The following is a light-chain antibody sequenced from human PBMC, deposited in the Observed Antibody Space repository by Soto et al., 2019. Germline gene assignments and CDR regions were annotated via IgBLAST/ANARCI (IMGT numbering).Light chain of an antibody. CDR1: SSHIGADYD. Sequence: QPVLTQPPSVSGAPGQRVTISCTGSSSHIGADYDVHWYQQLPGTAPKLLIYGNSNRPSGVPDRFSGSKSGTSASLAITGLQAEDEADYYCQSYDSSLSAVVFGGGTKLTVL. CDR3: QSYDSSLSAVV. CDR2: GNS. J-gene: IGLJ3*02. V-gene: IGLV1-40*01.